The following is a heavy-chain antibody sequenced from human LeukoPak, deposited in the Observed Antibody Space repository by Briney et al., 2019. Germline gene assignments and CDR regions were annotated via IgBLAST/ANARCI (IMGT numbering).Heavy chain of an antibody. CDR1: GFTLSSYW. V-gene: IGHV3-74*01. CDR2: INTDGSST. D-gene: IGHD1-26*01. J-gene: IGHJ3*02. Sequence: GGSLRLSCAASGFTLSSYWMHWVRQAPGKGLVWVSRINTDGSSTNYADSVKGRFTVSRDNAKNTLYLQMNSLGAEDTAVYYCARVIGWDEPFDIWGQGTMVTVSS. CDR3: ARVIGWDEPFDI.